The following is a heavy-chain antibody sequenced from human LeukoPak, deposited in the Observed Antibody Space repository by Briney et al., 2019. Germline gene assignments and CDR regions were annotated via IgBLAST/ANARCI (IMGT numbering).Heavy chain of an antibody. J-gene: IGHJ4*02. V-gene: IGHV3-74*01. Sequence: GGSLRLSCAASGFTFSSYWMHWVRQAPGEGLVWVSRINSDGSSTSYADSVKGRFTISRDNSKNTLYLQMNSLRAEDTAVYYCAKLWFGELFIDYWGQGTLVTVSS. CDR3: AKLWFGELFIDY. CDR1: GFTFSSYW. D-gene: IGHD3-10*01. CDR2: INSDGSST.